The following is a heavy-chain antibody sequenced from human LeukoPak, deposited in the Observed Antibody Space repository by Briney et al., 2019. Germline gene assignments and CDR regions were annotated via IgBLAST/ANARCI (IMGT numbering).Heavy chain of an antibody. CDR1: GFIFSSYA. D-gene: IGHD5-12*01. CDR2: ISSDGNSK. V-gene: IGHV3-30*09. J-gene: IGHJ4*02. Sequence: GGSLRLSCAASGFIFSSYAMSWVRQAPGKGLEWVAVISSDGNSKNFALSVKGRFAISRDNSKNTLFLQMNNLRSEDTALYYCVSPTADYPFLYYFDSWGQGTLVTVSS. CDR3: VSPTADYPFLYYFDS.